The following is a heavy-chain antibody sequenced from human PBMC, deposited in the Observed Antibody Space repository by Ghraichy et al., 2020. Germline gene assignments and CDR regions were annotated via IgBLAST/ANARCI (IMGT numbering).Heavy chain of an antibody. CDR2: ISSSGSTI. V-gene: IGHV3-11*01. CDR1: GFTFSDYY. Sequence: LSLTCAASGFTFSDYYMSWIRQAPGKGLEWVSYISSSGSTIYYADSVKGRFTISRDNAKNSLYLQMNSLRAEDTAVYYCAREFVGSSGWYSYYFDYWGQRTLVTVSS. CDR3: AREFVGSSGWYSYYFDY. D-gene: IGHD6-19*01. J-gene: IGHJ4*02.